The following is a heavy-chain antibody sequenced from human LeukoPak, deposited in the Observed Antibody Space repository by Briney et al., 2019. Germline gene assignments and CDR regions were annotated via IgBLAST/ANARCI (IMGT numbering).Heavy chain of an antibody. J-gene: IGHJ4*02. CDR3: ARDGSSGWYWVDY. CDR2: ISGGNGNTYYA. D-gene: IGHD6-19*01. Sequence: PGGSLRLSFAASGFPFSSYAMSWVRQSPGKGLEWVSAISGGNGNTYYAYYADSVKGRFTISRDNSKNTLYLQMNSLRAEDTAVYYCARDGSSGWYWVDYWGRGTLVTVSS. V-gene: IGHV3-23*01. CDR1: GFPFSSYA.